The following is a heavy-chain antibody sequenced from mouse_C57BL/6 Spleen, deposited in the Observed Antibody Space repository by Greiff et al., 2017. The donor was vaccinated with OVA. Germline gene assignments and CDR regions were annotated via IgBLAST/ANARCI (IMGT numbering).Heavy chain of an antibody. Sequence: QVQLQQPGAELVKPGASVTLSCKASGYTFTSYWMHWVKQRPGQGLEWIGMIHPNSGSTNYNEKFKSKATLTVDKSSSTAYMQLSSLTSEDSAVYYCARDYDYDAAWFAYWGQGTLVTVSA. CDR1: GYTFTSYW. CDR3: ARDYDYDAAWFAY. CDR2: IHPNSGST. J-gene: IGHJ3*01. V-gene: IGHV1-64*01. D-gene: IGHD2-4*01.